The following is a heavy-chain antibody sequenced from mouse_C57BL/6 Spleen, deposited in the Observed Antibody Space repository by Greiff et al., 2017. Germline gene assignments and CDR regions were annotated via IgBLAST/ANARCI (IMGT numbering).Heavy chain of an antibody. CDR3: ARYGCLRRPSFDY. D-gene: IGHD2-2*01. V-gene: IGHV1-82*01. CDR2: IYPGGGDH. CDR1: GYAFSSSW. Sequence: VQGVESGPELVKPGASVKISCKASGYAFSSSWMNWVKQRPGKGLEWIGRIYPGGGDHNYNGKFKGKATLTADKSSSTASMQLSSLTSEGSAVYFFARYGCLRRPSFDYWGQGTTLTVSS. J-gene: IGHJ2*01.